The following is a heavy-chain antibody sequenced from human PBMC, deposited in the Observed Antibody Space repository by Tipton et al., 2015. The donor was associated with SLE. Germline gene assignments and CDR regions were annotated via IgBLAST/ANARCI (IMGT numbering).Heavy chain of an antibody. D-gene: IGHD6-6*01. CDR3: ASVDYSNSFGAFGV. CDR1: GGSFRGYY. J-gene: IGHJ3*01. V-gene: IGHV4-59*07. CDR2: IYYSGST. Sequence: TLSLTCAVYGGSFRGYYWSGIRQPAGKGLEWIGYIYYSGSTNYNPSLKSRVTISVDTSKNQSSLKLGSVSAADTAVYYCASVDYSNSFGAFGVWGQGTMVTVPS.